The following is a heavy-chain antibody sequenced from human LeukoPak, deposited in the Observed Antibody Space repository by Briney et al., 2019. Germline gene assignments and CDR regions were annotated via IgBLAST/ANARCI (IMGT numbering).Heavy chain of an antibody. CDR1: GFTFSKYG. D-gene: IGHD2-15*01. Sequence: GGSLRLSCAASGFTFSKYGMHWVRQAPGKELEWVAVISNDGSDTYYVDSVKGRFTISRDNSKNTVYLQMNSLRTEDTAVNYCAKAGGRAQTPFDPWGQGALVTVSS. V-gene: IGHV3-30*18. CDR2: ISNDGSDT. J-gene: IGHJ5*02. CDR3: AKAGGRAQTPFDP.